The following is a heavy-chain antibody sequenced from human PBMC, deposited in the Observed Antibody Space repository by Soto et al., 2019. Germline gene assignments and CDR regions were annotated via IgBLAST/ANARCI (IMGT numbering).Heavy chain of an antibody. CDR2: IDDTGST. V-gene: IGHV4-59*01. CDR3: ASGVLEWLLRDSYYYHMDV. Sequence: QVQLQESGPGLVKPSETLSLTCTVSGDSISSSYWNWIRQAPGKGLEWIGYIDDTGSTNYNPSLTSRVTLSVDPFNNQYSLKLSSVTAADTAVYYCASGVLEWLLRDSYYYHMDVWGKGTTITVSS. D-gene: IGHD3-3*01. J-gene: IGHJ6*03. CDR1: GDSISSSY.